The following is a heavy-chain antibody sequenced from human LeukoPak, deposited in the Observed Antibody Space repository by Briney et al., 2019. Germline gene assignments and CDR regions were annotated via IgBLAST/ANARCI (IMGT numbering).Heavy chain of an antibody. D-gene: IGHD3-22*01. Sequence: PGRSLRLSCAASGFTFSSYGIHWVRQAPGKGLEWVAVISSDGTHKYYADSMKGRFTISRDNSKNTLYLQMNSLRAEDTAVYYCAKHNYYDSSGSPPDYWGQGTLVTVSS. CDR3: AKHNYYDSSGSPPDY. J-gene: IGHJ4*02. V-gene: IGHV3-30*18. CDR1: GFTFSSYG. CDR2: ISSDGTHK.